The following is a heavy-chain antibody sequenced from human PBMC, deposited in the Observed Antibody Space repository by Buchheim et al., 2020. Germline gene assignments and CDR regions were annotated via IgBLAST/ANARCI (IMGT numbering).Heavy chain of an antibody. D-gene: IGHD2-15*01. J-gene: IGHJ4*02. CDR3: ARGRGYCSGGSGAYFDY. Sequence: EVQLLESGGGLAQPGGSLRLSCAASGLIFSNYAMSWVRQAPGKGLEWVSGISGSGGNTYYADSVKGRFTISRDNSKNTLYLQMNSLRAEDTALYYCARGRGYCSGGSGAYFDYWGQGTL. CDR2: ISGSGGNT. CDR1: GLIFSNYA. V-gene: IGHV3-23*01.